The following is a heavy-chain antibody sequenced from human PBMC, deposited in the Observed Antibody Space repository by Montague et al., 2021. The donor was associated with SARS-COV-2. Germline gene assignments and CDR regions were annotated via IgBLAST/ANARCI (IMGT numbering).Heavy chain of an antibody. CDR1: GGSFSTYS. D-gene: IGHD3-10*01. Sequence: SETLSLTCAVHGGSFSTYSRNWIRQPPGKGLEWIGEIHHGGSTNYNPSLKSRVTISADTSKNHFSLKLTSVAAADTAVYYCARLGDGVVPSPILGVGPYYSYYYMDVWGKGTTVTVSS. J-gene: IGHJ6*03. V-gene: IGHV4-34*01. CDR3: ARLGDGVVPSPILGVGPYYSYYYMDV. CDR2: IHHGGST.